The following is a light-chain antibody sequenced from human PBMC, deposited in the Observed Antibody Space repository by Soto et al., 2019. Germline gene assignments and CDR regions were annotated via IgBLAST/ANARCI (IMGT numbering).Light chain of an antibody. V-gene: IGKV3-20*01. CDR2: GAS. CDR3: QQYCSSPLT. Sequence: EIVLTQSPGTLSLSPGERATLSCRASQSVSSSYLAWYQQKPGQAPRLLIYGASSMATGIPDRFSGSGSGTDFTLTISRLVPEDFAVYYCQQYCSSPLTFGGGTKVEIK. J-gene: IGKJ4*01. CDR1: QSVSSSY.